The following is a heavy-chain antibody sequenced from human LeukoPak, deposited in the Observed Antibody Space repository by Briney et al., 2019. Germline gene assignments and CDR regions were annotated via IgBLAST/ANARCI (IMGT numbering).Heavy chain of an antibody. Sequence: PSETLSLTCTVSGGSISSSSYYWGWIRQPPGKGLEWIGSIYYSGSTYYNPSLKSRVTISVDTSKNQFSLKLSSVTAADTAVYYCARSYMVRDTVYFDYWGQGTLVTVSS. D-gene: IGHD3-10*01. V-gene: IGHV4-39*07. J-gene: IGHJ4*02. CDR2: IYYSGST. CDR1: GGSISSSSYY. CDR3: ARSYMVRDTVYFDY.